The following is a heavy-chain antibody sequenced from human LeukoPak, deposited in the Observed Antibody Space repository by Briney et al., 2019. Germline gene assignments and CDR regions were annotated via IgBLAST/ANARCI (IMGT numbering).Heavy chain of an antibody. CDR1: GFTFSTYG. Sequence: PGGTLRLSCAASGFTFSTYGMHWVRQAPGKGLEGVALIRYDGSNKYYVDSVKGRFTISRDNSKNTLYLQMNSLRAEDTAVYYCANFPSDSGYWSLYYYYYIDVWGKGTTVTVSS. V-gene: IGHV3-30*02. CDR2: IRYDGSNK. CDR3: ANFPSDSGYWSLYYYYYIDV. D-gene: IGHD3-22*01. J-gene: IGHJ6*03.